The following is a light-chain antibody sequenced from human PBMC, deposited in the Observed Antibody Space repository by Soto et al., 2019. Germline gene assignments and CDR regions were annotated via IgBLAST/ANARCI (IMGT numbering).Light chain of an antibody. J-gene: IGKJ1*01. Sequence: DIVMTQSPLSLPVTPGEPASISCRSSQSLLHSNGYNYLDWYLQKPGQSPQLLIYLGSNRASGVPDRFSGSGSGTDFTLKISRVEAEDVGVSYFMQTLQTRRTFGQGTKVEIK. CDR2: LGS. CDR3: MQTLQTRRT. V-gene: IGKV2-28*01. CDR1: QSLLHSNGYNY.